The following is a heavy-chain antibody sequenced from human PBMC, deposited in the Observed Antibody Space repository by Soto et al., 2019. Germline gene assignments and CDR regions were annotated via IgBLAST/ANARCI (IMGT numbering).Heavy chain of an antibody. J-gene: IGHJ6*01. D-gene: IGHD1-26*01. CDR1: GFTFSDFA. CDR3: ERQGMGGLKDLERYLDV. Sequence: QVHLVESGGGVVQPGRSLRLSCAASGFTFSDFALHWVRQAPGKGLELVTLISYDATSTYFADSVRARFSISRDNSQKSLTLEMNGLRTEGTAVNYFERQGMGGLKDLERYLDVWGQGTTAIISS. V-gene: IGHV3-30-3*01. CDR2: ISYDATST.